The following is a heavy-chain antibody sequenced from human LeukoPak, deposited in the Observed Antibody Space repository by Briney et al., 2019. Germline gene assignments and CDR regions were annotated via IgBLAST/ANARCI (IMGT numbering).Heavy chain of an antibody. V-gene: IGHV3-23*01. J-gene: IGHJ4*02. D-gene: IGHD3-10*01. Sequence: GGSLRLSCAASGFTFSSHGMNWVRQAPGKGLEWVSGISPSGGITYYTDSVKGRFTISRDNSKNTLYLQMNSLRAEDTAVYYCAKEDVRYYFDYWGQGTLVTVSS. CDR3: AKEDVRYYFDY. CDR1: GFTFSSHG. CDR2: ISPSGGIT.